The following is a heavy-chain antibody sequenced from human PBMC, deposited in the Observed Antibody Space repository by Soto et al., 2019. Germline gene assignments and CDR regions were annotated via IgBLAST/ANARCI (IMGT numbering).Heavy chain of an antibody. V-gene: IGHV4-59*08. Sequence: SETLSLTCTVSGGSISSYYWSWIRQPPGKGLEWIGYIYYSGSTNYNPSLKSRVTISVDTSKNQFSLKLSSVTAADTAVYYCARIPPGLDWFDPWGQGTLVTVSS. CDR1: GGSISSYY. D-gene: IGHD6-19*01. J-gene: IGHJ5*02. CDR3: ARIPPGLDWFDP. CDR2: IYYSGST.